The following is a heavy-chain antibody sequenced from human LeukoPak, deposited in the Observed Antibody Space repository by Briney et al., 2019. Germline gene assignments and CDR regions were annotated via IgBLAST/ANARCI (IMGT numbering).Heavy chain of an antibody. J-gene: IGHJ3*02. CDR1: GGSFSGYY. Sequence: SETLSLTCAVYGGSFSGYYWSWIRQPPGKGLEWIGYIYYSGSTNYNPSLKSRVTISVDTSKNQFSLKLSSVTAADTAVYYCALTGLGSPPTDAFDIWGQGTMVTVSS. D-gene: IGHD1-26*01. V-gene: IGHV4-59*01. CDR3: ALTGLGSPPTDAFDI. CDR2: IYYSGST.